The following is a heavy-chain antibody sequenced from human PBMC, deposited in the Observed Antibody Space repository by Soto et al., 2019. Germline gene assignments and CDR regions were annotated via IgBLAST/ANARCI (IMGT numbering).Heavy chain of an antibody. D-gene: IGHD3-3*01. Sequence: QLHLVQSGAVVKKPGASVTVSCSASGYPVTAYYMHWVRQAPGRGLEWMGGINPATGAAKYTQTFQGRVNMTRDPATSTVFMELSGLTSEDTAGFFWARGGGVGVAGSAAFDMWGQGTLVTVSS. J-gene: IGHJ3*02. CDR2: INPATGAA. CDR3: ARGGGVGVAGSAAFDM. CDR1: GYPVTAYY. V-gene: IGHV1-2*02.